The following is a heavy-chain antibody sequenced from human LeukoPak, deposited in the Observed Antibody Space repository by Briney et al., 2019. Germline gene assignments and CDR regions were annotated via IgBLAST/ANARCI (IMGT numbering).Heavy chain of an antibody. CDR1: GFTFSNYA. J-gene: IGHJ4*02. Sequence: TGGSLRLSCAASGFTFSNYAMSWVRQAPGKGLEWVSTISNSGDATYYADSVKGRFTISRDNSKNTLYLQMNSLRAEDTAVYYCARQVVRYYDSSGYYYFDYWGQGTLVTVSS. V-gene: IGHV3-23*01. CDR3: ARQVVRYYDSSGYYYFDY. CDR2: ISNSGDAT. D-gene: IGHD3-22*01.